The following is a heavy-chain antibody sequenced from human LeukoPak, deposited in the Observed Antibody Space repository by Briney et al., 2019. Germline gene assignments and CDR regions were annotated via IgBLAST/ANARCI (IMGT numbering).Heavy chain of an antibody. V-gene: IGHV4-34*01. CDR3: ARHPVVPAAIPETDY. CDR1: GGSFSGYY. D-gene: IGHD2-2*02. J-gene: IGHJ4*02. Sequence: TPETLSLTCAVYGGSFSGYYWSWIRQPPGKGLEWIGEINHSGSTNYNPSLKSRVTISVDTSKNQFSLKLSSVTAADTAVYYCARHPVVPAAIPETDYWGQGTLVTVSS. CDR2: INHSGST.